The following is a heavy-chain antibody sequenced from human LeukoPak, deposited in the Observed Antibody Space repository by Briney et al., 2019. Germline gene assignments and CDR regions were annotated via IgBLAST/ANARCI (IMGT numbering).Heavy chain of an antibody. V-gene: IGHV3-23*01. D-gene: IGHD6-19*01. CDR2: LSGSGGSA. CDR3: AKVGSGWFFDY. J-gene: IGHJ4*02. CDR1: GFTFGSYA. Sequence: GGSLRLSCAASGFTFGSYAMSWVRQAPGKGLEWVSALSGSGGSAYYADSVKGRFTISRDNSKNTLYLQMNSLRAEDTAVYYCAKVGSGWFFDYWGQGTLVTVSS.